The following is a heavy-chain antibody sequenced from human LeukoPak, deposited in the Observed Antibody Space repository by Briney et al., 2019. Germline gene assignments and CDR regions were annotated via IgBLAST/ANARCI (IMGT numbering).Heavy chain of an antibody. D-gene: IGHD3-10*01. V-gene: IGHV4-39*01. J-gene: IGHJ4*02. CDR1: GGSISSSSYY. Sequence: SETLSFTCTVSGGSISSSSYYWGWIRQPPGKRLEWIGSIYYSGSTYYNPSLKSRVTISVDTSKNQFSLKLSSVTAADTAVYYCARNIRDGSGRLSPLFDYWGQGTLVTVSS. CDR2: IYYSGST. CDR3: ARNIRDGSGRLSPLFDY.